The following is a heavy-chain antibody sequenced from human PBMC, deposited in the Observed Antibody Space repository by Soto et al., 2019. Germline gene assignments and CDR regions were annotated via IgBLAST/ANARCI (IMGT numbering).Heavy chain of an antibody. D-gene: IGHD6-25*01. Sequence: EVQLVESGGGLVQPGGSLRLSCAASGFTVSSNYMSWVRQAPGKGLEWVSVIYSGGSTYYADSVKGRFTISRDNSKNTLYLQMHSLRAEDTAVYYCERLKAAELYYFDYWGQGTLVTLSS. CDR2: IYSGGST. J-gene: IGHJ4*02. CDR1: GFTVSSNY. V-gene: IGHV3-66*04. CDR3: ERLKAAELYYFDY.